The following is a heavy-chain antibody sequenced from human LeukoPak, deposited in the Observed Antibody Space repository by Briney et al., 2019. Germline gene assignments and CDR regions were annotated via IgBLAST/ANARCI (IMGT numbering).Heavy chain of an antibody. Sequence: SVKVSCKASGGTFSSYAISWVRQAPGQGLEWMGGIIPIFGTANYAQKFQGRVTITADESTSTAYMELSSLRSEDTAVYYCARGAACSGGSCYYDYFDYWGQGTLVTVSS. V-gene: IGHV1-69*13. J-gene: IGHJ4*02. CDR1: GGTFSSYA. CDR3: ARGAACSGGSCYYDYFDY. CDR2: IIPIFGTA. D-gene: IGHD2-15*01.